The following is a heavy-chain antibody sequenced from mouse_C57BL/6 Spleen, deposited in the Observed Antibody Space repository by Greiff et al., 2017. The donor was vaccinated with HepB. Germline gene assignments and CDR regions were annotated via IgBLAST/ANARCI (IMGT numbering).Heavy chain of an antibody. CDR1: GFTFSSYA. Sequence: EVMLVESGGGLVKPGGSLKLSCAASGFTFSSYAMSWVRQTPEKRLEWVATISDGGSYTYYPNNVKGRFNISRDNAKNNLYLKMIHLKSEDTAMYYSASLLTTVVAKDYYAMDYWGQGTSVTVSS. CDR3: ASLLTTVVAKDYYAMDY. D-gene: IGHD1-1*01. CDR2: ISDGGSYT. V-gene: IGHV5-4*03. J-gene: IGHJ4*01.